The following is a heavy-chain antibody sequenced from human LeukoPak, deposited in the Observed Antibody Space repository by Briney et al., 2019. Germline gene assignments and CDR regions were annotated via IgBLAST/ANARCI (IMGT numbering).Heavy chain of an antibody. D-gene: IGHD6-19*01. CDR3: ATRSGWYLRSFDY. Sequence: GGSLRLSCAASGFTFSSCWMSWVRQAPGKGLEWVASIKQDGSEKYYVGSVKGRFAISRGNAKNSLYLQMNSLRAEDTAVYYCATRSGWYLRSFDYWGQGTLVTVSS. CDR1: GFTFSSCW. J-gene: IGHJ4*02. CDR2: IKQDGSEK. V-gene: IGHV3-7*01.